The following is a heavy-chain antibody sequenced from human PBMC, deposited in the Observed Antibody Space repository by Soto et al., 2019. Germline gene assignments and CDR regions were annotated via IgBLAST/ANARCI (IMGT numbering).Heavy chain of an antibody. Sequence: EVQLVESGGGLVKPGGSLRLSCAASGFTFSSYSMNWVRQAPGKGLEWVSSISSSSSYIYYADSVKGRFTISRDNAXXSLYLQLNSLRAEDTAVYYCARMGSQRYYYYGMDVWGQGTTVTVSS. CDR3: ARMGSQRYYYYGMDV. V-gene: IGHV3-21*01. J-gene: IGHJ6*02. CDR2: ISSSSSYI. D-gene: IGHD6-25*01. CDR1: GFTFSSYS.